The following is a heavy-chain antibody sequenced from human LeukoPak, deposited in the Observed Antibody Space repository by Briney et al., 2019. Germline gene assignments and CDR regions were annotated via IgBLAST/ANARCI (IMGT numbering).Heavy chain of an antibody. J-gene: IGHJ5*02. D-gene: IGHD6-13*01. CDR3: ARDADSSRGDVTTGGWFDP. CDR1: GGSISSSNW. V-gene: IGHV4-4*02. CDR2: IYHSGST. Sequence: SETLSLTCAVSGGSISSSNWWSWVRQPPGKGLEWIGEIYHSGSTNYNPSLKSRVTISVDKSKNQFSLKLSSVTAADTAVYYCARDADSSRGDVTTGGWFDPWGQGTLVTVSS.